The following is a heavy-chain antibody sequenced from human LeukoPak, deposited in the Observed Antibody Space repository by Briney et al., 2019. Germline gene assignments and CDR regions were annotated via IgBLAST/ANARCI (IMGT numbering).Heavy chain of an antibody. CDR1: GFTFSNYA. CDR3: AKDPVDYYYDSSGNY. CDR2: IGGSGGNT. J-gene: IGHJ4*02. Sequence: PGGSLRLSCAASGFTFSNYAMSWVRQAPGKGLEWVSCIGGSGGNTFYADSVKGRFAISRDNSKNTLYLQMNSLRAEDTAVYYCAKDPVDYYYDSSGNYWGQGTLVTASS. V-gene: IGHV3-23*01. D-gene: IGHD3-22*01.